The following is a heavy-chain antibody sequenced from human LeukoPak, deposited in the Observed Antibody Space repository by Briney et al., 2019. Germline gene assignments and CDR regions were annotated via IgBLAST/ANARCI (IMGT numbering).Heavy chain of an antibody. V-gene: IGHV4-34*01. Sequence: SETLSLTCAVYGGSFSDYYWSWIRQPPGKGLEWIGEINHSGSTNSNPSLKSRVTISIDTSKNQFSLKLSSVTAADTAVYYCARGSPLGQNWFDPWGQGTLVTVSS. CDR2: INHSGST. CDR1: GGSFSDYY. D-gene: IGHD3-10*01. J-gene: IGHJ5*02. CDR3: ARGSPLGQNWFDP.